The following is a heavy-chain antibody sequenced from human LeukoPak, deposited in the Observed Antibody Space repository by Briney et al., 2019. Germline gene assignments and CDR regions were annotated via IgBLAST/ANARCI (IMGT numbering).Heavy chain of an antibody. D-gene: IGHD2-21*02. Sequence: GGSLRLSCAASGFTFSSYAMHWVRQAPGKGLEYVSAISSNGGSTYYANSVKGRFTISRDNSKNTLYPQMGSLRAEDMAVYYCARDRGIVVVTAILDYWGQGTLVTVSS. CDR2: ISSNGGST. V-gene: IGHV3-64*01. CDR1: GFTFSSYA. J-gene: IGHJ4*02. CDR3: ARDRGIVVVTAILDY.